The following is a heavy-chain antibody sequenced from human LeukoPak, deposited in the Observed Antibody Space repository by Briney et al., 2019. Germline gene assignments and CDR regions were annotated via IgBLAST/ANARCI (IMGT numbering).Heavy chain of an antibody. CDR1: RFTFSSYW. J-gene: IGHJ4*02. Sequence: PGGSLRLSCAASRFTFSSYWMSWVRQAPGKGLEWVANIKQDGTEKYYVDSVKGRFTISRDNAKNSLYLQMNSLRAEDTALYYCVRDDILTGYPTPFDYWGQGTLVTVSS. CDR2: IKQDGTEK. V-gene: IGHV3-7*01. D-gene: IGHD3-9*01. CDR3: VRDDILTGYPTPFDY.